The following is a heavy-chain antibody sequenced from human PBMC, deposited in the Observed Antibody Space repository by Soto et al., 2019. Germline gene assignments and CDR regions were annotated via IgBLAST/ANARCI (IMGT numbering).Heavy chain of an antibody. Sequence: QVHLVESGGGVVQPGRSLRLSCAASGFTFSSYGMHWVRQAPGKGLEWVAFIWHDGGNKFYAESVKGRFTISRDNSKNTLYLQMTSLSAEDTAMYYCARDGDVNTGLGKDYWGQRTLVTVSS. J-gene: IGHJ4*02. D-gene: IGHD3-16*01. CDR1: GFTFSSYG. V-gene: IGHV3-33*01. CDR2: IWHDGGNK. CDR3: ARDGDVNTGLGKDY.